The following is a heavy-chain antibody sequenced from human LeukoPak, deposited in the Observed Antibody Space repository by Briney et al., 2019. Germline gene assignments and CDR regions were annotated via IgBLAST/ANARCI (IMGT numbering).Heavy chain of an antibody. V-gene: IGHV3-7*01. J-gene: IGHJ4*02. D-gene: IGHD1-26*01. CDR2: IKQDGSGK. CDR1: GFTFSTYW. CDR3: ARDRWELHY. Sequence: GGSLRLSCAASGFTFSTYWMSWVRQAPRKGLEWVANIKQDGSGKYYVDSVKGRFTISRDNAKNSLYLQMNSLRAEDTAVYYCARDRWELHYRGQGTLVTVSS.